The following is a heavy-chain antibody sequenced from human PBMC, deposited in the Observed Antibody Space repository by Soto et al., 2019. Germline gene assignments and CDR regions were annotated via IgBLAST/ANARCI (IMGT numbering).Heavy chain of an antibody. Sequence: GGSLRLSCGASGLSVSDNYMGWVRQAPGRGLEWVSVKYAGGDTHYADSVKGRFTISRDKSENTLYLQMNSLRDEDTGVYFCVSRIPSWVFDYWGQGTTVTVSS. D-gene: IGHD2-21*01. V-gene: IGHV3-53*01. CDR2: KYAGGDT. CDR3: VSRIPSWVFDY. J-gene: IGHJ4*03. CDR1: GLSVSDNY.